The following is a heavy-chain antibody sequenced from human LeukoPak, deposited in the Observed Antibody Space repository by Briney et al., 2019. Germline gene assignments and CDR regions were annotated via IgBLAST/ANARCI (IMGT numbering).Heavy chain of an antibody. CDR1: GFTFSSYA. D-gene: IGHD6-13*01. J-gene: IGHJ4*02. CDR3: ARDVRRAAAGTMNY. CDR2: ISGSGGST. V-gene: IGHV3-23*01. Sequence: PGGSLRLSCAAPGFTFSSYAMSWVRQAPGKGLEWVSAISGSGGSTYYADSVKGRFTISRDNSKNTLYLQMNSLRAEDTAVYFCARDVRRAAAGTMNYWGQGTLVTVSS.